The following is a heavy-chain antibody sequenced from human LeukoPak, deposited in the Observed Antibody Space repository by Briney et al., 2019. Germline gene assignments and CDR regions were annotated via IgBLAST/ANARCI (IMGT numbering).Heavy chain of an antibody. CDR1: GYTFSNYG. Sequence: ASVKVSCKASGYTFSNYGVTWVRQAPGQGLEWMGWISVYTGYTSYAQNFQGRVTMTTDTSTNTAYMELRGLTSDDTAVYFCARDGGYFDWPRPRPGKYYFDYWGQGTLVTVTS. V-gene: IGHV1-18*01. D-gene: IGHD3-9*01. CDR2: ISVYTGYT. J-gene: IGHJ4*02. CDR3: ARDGGYFDWPRPRPGKYYFDY.